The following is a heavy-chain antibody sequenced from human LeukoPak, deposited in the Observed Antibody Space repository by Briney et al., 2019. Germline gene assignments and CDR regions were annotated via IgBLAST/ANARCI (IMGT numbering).Heavy chain of an antibody. V-gene: IGHV4-4*07. J-gene: IGHJ6*02. CDR2: INTSGST. CDR1: GGSISSYY. CDR3: AGDVSSSWYSYYYYSGMAV. Sequence: SETLSLTSTVSGGSISSYYWSWIRQPAGKGLEWIGRINTSGSTNYNPSLKSRVTMSVDTSKNQFSLKLSSVTAADTAVYYCAGDVSSSWYSYYYYSGMAVWGQGPRSPSP. D-gene: IGHD6-13*01.